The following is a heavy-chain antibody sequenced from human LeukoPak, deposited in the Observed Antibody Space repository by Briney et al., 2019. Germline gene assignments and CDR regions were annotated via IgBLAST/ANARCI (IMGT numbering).Heavy chain of an antibody. J-gene: IGHJ3*02. D-gene: IGHD3-16*02. Sequence: SETLSLTCTVSGGSISSGGYYWSWIRQHPGKGLEWIGYIYYSGSTYYNPSLKSRVTISVDTSKNQFSLKLSSVTAADTAVYCCARFVMITFGGVIVSAPYAFDIWGQGTMVTVSS. CDR1: GGSISSGGYY. CDR2: IYYSGST. CDR3: ARFVMITFGGVIVSAPYAFDI. V-gene: IGHV4-31*03.